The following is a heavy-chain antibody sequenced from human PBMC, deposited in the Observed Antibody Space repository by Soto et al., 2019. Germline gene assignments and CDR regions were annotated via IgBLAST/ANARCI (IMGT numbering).Heavy chain of an antibody. CDR1: GFTFSSYA. D-gene: IGHD6-6*01. CDR2: ISGSGGST. CDR3: ASRGIAARPGYYYYGMDV. Sequence: GSLRLSCAASGFTFSSYAMSWVRQAPGKGLEWVSAISGSGGSTYYADSVKGRFTISRDNSKNTLYLQMNSLRAEDTAVYYCASRGIAARPGYYYYGMDVWGQGTTVTVSS. V-gene: IGHV3-23*01. J-gene: IGHJ6*02.